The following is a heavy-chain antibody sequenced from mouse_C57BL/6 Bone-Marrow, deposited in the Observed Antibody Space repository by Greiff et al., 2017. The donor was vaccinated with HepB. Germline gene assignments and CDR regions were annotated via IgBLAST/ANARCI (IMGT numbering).Heavy chain of an antibody. CDR3: TRRAYYTNYWDY. J-gene: IGHJ2*01. Sequence: EVKVEESGTVLARPGASVKMSCKTSGYTFTSYWMHWVKQRPGQGLEWIGAIYPGNSDTSYNQKFKGKAKLTAVTSASTAYMELSSLTNEDSAVYYCTRRAYYTNYWDYWGQGTTLTVSS. V-gene: IGHV1-5*01. D-gene: IGHD2-12*01. CDR1: GYTFTSYW. CDR2: IYPGNSDT.